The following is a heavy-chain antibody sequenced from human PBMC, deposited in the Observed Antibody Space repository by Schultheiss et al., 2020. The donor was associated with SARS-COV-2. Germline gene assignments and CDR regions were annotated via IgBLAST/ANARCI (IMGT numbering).Heavy chain of an antibody. V-gene: IGHV4-59*01. J-gene: IGHJ4*02. Sequence: SQTLSLTCTVSGGSISSYYWSWIRQPPGKGLEWIGYIYYSGSTNYNPSLKSRVTISVDTSKNQFSLKLSSVTAADTAVYYCARDAFAGGSTSGHYWGQGTLVTVSS. CDR1: GGSISSYY. CDR2: IYYSGST. CDR3: ARDAFAGGSTSGHY. D-gene: IGHD2-2*01.